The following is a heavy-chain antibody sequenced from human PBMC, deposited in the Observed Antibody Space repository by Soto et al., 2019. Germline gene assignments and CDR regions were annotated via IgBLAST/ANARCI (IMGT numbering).Heavy chain of an antibody. V-gene: IGHV3-23*01. CDR1: GFTFRSYA. CDR2: ISGSGIST. J-gene: IGHJ2*01. Sequence: DVQLLESGGGLVQPGGSLRLSCAASGFTFRSYAMSWVRQAPGKGLGWVSGISGSGISTHYADSVKGRFTVSRDNSKTTLYLQMNSLRAEDTAVYNCAKEPVGPDWYFDLWGRGTLVTVSS. CDR3: AKEPVGPDWYFDL.